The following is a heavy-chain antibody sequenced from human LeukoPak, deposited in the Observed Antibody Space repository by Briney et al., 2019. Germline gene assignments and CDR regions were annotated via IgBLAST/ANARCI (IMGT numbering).Heavy chain of an antibody. CDR1: GGSISSSSYY. V-gene: IGHV4-39*01. Sequence: PSETLSLTCTVSGGSISSSSYYWGWIRQPPGKGLEWIGSIYYSGSTYYNPSLKSRVTISVDTSKNQFSLKLSSVTAADTAVYYCARLVRGVIIVGYFGYWGQGTLVTVSS. CDR2: IYYSGST. J-gene: IGHJ4*02. CDR3: ARLVRGVIIVGYFGY. D-gene: IGHD3-10*02.